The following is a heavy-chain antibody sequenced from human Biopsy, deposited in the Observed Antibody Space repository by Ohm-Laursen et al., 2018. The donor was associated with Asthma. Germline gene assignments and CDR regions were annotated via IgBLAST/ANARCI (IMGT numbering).Heavy chain of an antibody. D-gene: IGHD6-13*01. Sequence: SLRLSCTASGFTFRAHAMSRVRQAPGKGLEWVSTISGNSGITYYADSVKGRFTISRDNSQNTLYLHMDSLSAEDTAVYYCAKDRSGTWYGFDYWGQGTLVTVSS. CDR2: ISGNSGIT. V-gene: IGHV3-23*01. CDR3: AKDRSGTWYGFDY. CDR1: GFTFRAHA. J-gene: IGHJ4*02.